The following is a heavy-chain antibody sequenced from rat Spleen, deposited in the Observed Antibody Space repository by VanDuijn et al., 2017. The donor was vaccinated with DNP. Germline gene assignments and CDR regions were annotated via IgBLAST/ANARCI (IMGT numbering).Heavy chain of an antibody. D-gene: IGHD1-5*01. CDR2: ISYSGST. Sequence: EVQLQESGPGLVKPSQSLSLTCSVTGYPITSNYWGWIRKFPGNKMEWMGYISYSGSTGYNPSLRSRISITRDTSKNQVFLQVNSVTTEDTATYYCARLGTQGFTYWGQGTLVTVSS. J-gene: IGHJ3*01. CDR3: ARLGTQGFTY. CDR1: GYPITSNY. V-gene: IGHV3-1*01.